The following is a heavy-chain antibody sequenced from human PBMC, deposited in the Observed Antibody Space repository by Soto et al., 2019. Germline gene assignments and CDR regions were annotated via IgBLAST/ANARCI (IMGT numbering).Heavy chain of an antibody. CDR2: IDWNGANI. V-gene: IGHV3-9*01. CDR3: ARDSGIVAAGRFSFDP. Sequence: EVQLVDSGGGLVQPGRSLRLSCAASGFTFNDFAMHWVRQAPGKGLEWVASIDWNGANIAYAASVEGRFTISRYNVKNSLFLPMNSLRAEDTAFYFCARDSGIVAAGRFSFDPRGQGTLVTVSS. CDR1: GFTFNDFA. J-gene: IGHJ5*02. D-gene: IGHD6-13*01.